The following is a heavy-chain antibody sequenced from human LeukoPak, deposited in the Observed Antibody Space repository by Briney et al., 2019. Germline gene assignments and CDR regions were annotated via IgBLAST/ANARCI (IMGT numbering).Heavy chain of an antibody. D-gene: IGHD3-22*01. V-gene: IGHV3-30*04. CDR2: ISYDGSNK. J-gene: IGHJ4*02. CDR3: ARGSGYLETFDY. Sequence: GGPLRLSCAASGFIFSSYAMHWVRQAPGKGLEWVAVISYDGSNKYYADSVKGRFTISRDNSRNTLYLQMNSLRAEDTAVYYCARGSGYLETFDYWGQGTLVTVSS. CDR1: GFIFSSYA.